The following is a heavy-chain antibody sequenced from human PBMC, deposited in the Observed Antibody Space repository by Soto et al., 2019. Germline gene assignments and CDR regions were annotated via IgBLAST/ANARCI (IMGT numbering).Heavy chain of an antibody. CDR3: ARPGSGYDILTGHYFYYYHAMDV. V-gene: IGHV3-30-3*01. D-gene: IGHD3-9*01. CDR1: GFLFNTYS. J-gene: IGHJ6*02. CDR2: MSHDGSST. Sequence: QVQLVDSGGGVVQPGRPLRLSCTTSGFLFNTYSMHWVRQAPGKGLEWVAVMSHDGSSTYYADSVKGRFTISRDNSKNTLYLQMNTLRTEDTAVYYCARPGSGYDILTGHYFYYYHAMDVWGQGTTVTVSS.